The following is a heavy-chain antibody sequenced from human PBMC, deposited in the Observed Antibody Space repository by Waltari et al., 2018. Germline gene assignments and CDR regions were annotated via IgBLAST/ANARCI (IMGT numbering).Heavy chain of an antibody. CDR3: AKDSRYCRSTSCFFYYFDY. D-gene: IGHD2-2*01. CDR2: ISWNSATI. CDR1: AFTFDDYA. V-gene: IGHV3-9*01. Sequence: EVQLVESGGGLVQPGRSLRLSCAASAFTFDDYAMHWVRQAPGKGLEWVSGISWNSATIDYADSVNGRFTISRDNAKNSLYLQMNSLRAEDTALYYCAKDSRYCRSTSCFFYYFDYWGQGTLVTVSS. J-gene: IGHJ4*02.